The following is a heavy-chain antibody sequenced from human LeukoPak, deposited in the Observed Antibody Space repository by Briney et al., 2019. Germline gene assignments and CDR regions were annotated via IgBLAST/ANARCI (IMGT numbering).Heavy chain of an antibody. CDR2: INPNSGGT. CDR1: GYTFTGYY. Sequence: ASVKVSCKASGYTFTGYYMHWVRQAPGQGLEWMGWINPNSGGTNYAQEFQGRVTMTRDTSISTAYMELSRLRSDDTAVYYCAREHYDSSELDYWGQGALVSVSS. CDR3: AREHYDSSELDY. V-gene: IGHV1-2*02. J-gene: IGHJ4*02. D-gene: IGHD3-22*01.